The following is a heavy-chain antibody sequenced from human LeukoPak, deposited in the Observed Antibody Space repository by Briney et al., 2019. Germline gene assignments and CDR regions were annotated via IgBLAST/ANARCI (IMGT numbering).Heavy chain of an antibody. CDR2: IYHSGST. Sequence: SQTLSLTCAVSGGSISSGGYSWSWLRQPPGKGLEWIGYIYHSGSTYYNPSLKSRVTISVDRSKNQFSLKLSSVTAADTAVYYCARAVIPAANFDYWGQGTLVTVSS. CDR1: GGSISSGGYS. V-gene: IGHV4-30-2*01. D-gene: IGHD3-22*01. J-gene: IGHJ4*02. CDR3: ARAVIPAANFDY.